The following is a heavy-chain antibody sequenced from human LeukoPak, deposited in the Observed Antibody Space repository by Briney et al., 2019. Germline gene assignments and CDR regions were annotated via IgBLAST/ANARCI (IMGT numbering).Heavy chain of an antibody. CDR3: AKVILPRDYGLDY. CDR2: ISNDGSNK. D-gene: IGHD4-17*01. Sequence: GGSLRLSCAASGFTFSSYDMHWVRQAPGKGLEWVAVISNDGSNKYYADSVKGRFTISRDNSKNTLYLQMNSLRAEDKAVYYCAKVILPRDYGLDYWGQGTLATVSS. CDR1: GFTFSSYD. V-gene: IGHV3-30*18. J-gene: IGHJ4*02.